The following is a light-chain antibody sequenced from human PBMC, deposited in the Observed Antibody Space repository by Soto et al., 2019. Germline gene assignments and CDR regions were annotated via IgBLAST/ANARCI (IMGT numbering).Light chain of an antibody. J-gene: IGKJ1*01. CDR2: CAS. Sequence: TLSPITLCVSLGVRATLSCRASQSISNNLAWYHQNPGNGPKLLIYCASTIPTGIPARFNGSGSGTDFTLTISNLQSEDSAIYYCQQSYNSPPTFGQGTKV. V-gene: IGKV3-15*01. CDR1: QSISNN. CDR3: QQSYNSPPT.